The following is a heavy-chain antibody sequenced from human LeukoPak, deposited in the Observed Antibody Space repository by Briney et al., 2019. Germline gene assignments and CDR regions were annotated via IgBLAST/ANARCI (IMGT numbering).Heavy chain of an antibody. V-gene: IGHV3-21*01. CDR3: ARGATDTTRWFDP. J-gene: IGHJ5*02. CDR1: GFTFNTYS. Sequence: TGGPLRLSCAASGFTFNTYSMSWGRQAPGKGLKWVAIISPTSDSRFYADSVKGRFTISRDNAKNSLYLQMTALRAQDTAAYYCARGATDTTRWFDPWGQGTLVTVSS. CDR2: ISPTSDSR. D-gene: IGHD1-7*01.